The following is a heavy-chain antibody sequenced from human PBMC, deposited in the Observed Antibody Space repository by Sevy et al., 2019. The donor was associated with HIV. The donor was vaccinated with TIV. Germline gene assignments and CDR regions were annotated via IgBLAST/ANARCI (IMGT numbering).Heavy chain of an antibody. V-gene: IGHV3-15*01. CDR2: IKSKIDGGTI. Sequence: GGSLRLSCAASGFTFSNVWMSWVRQAPGKGLEWVGRIKSKIDGGTIDYAAPVKVRFTISRDDSKNTLYLQMNSLKTEDTAVYYCTTEAVDCSTTTCSLAMDVWGQGTTVTVS. D-gene: IGHD2-2*01. J-gene: IGHJ6*02. CDR3: TTEAVDCSTTTCSLAMDV. CDR1: GFTFSNVW.